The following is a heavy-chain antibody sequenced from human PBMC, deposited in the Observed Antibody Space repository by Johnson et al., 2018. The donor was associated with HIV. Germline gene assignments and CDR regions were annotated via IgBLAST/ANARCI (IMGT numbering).Heavy chain of an antibody. Sequence: VQLVESGGGLVQPGGSLRLSCAASGFTFSSYAMRWVRQAPGKGLEWVSVIYSGGSTYYADSVKGRFTISRDNSKNTLYLQMNSLRPEDTAVYYCARARCSSTSCYDAFDIWGQGTMVTVSS. V-gene: IGHV3-66*02. J-gene: IGHJ3*02. D-gene: IGHD2-2*01. CDR1: GFTFSSYA. CDR2: IYSGGST. CDR3: ARARCSSTSCYDAFDI.